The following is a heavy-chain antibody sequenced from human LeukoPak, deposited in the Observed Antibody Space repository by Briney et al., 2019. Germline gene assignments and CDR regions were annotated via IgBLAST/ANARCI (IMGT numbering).Heavy chain of an antibody. Sequence: GGSLRLSCAASGFTFSSYAMHWVRQAPGKGLEWVAVISYDGSNKYYADSVKGRFTISRDNSKNTLYLQMNSLRAEDTAVYYCAPNPSGLDCWGQGTLVTVSS. CDR2: ISYDGSNK. V-gene: IGHV3-30-3*01. CDR1: GFTFSSYA. CDR3: APNPSGLDC. D-gene: IGHD6-19*01. J-gene: IGHJ4*02.